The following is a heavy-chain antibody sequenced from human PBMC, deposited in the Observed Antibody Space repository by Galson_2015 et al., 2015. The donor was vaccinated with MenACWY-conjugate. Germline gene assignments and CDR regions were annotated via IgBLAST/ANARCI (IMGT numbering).Heavy chain of an antibody. J-gene: IGHJ4*02. V-gene: IGHV3-7*03. D-gene: IGHD2-15*01. CDR1: GFTFSSHW. CDR3: ARWAYCSGGSCHRYDH. Sequence: SLRLSCAASGFTFSSHWMSWVRQAPGKGLEWVANIKQDGSDKYYVDSVKGRFTISRDNAKNSLYLQMNSLRAGDTAIYYCARWAYCSGGSCHRYDHWGQGTLVTVSS. CDR2: IKQDGSDK.